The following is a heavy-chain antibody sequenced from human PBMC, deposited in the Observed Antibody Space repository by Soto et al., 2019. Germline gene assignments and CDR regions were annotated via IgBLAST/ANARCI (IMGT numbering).Heavy chain of an antibody. CDR1: GFTFSSYG. CDR3: ARAGPWEATPFDY. CDR2: IWYDGSNK. Sequence: GGSLRLSCAASGFTFSSYGMHWVRQAPGKGLEWVAVIWYDGSNKYYADSVKGRFTISRDNSKNTLYLQMNSLRAEDTAVYYCARAGPWEATPFDYWGQGTLVTVSS. J-gene: IGHJ4*02. V-gene: IGHV3-33*01. D-gene: IGHD1-26*01.